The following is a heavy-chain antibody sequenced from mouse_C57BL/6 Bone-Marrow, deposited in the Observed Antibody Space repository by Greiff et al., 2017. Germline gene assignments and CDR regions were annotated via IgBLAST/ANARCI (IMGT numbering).Heavy chain of an antibody. V-gene: IGHV5-6*01. Sequence: EVQVVESGGDLVKPGGSLKLSCAASGFTFSSYGMSWVRQTPDKRLEWVATISSGGSYTSYPDRVKGRFPISRDTATNPLYLQMSSLKSEDAAMYYYARHGWEERVAYWGQGTLVTVSA. CDR2: ISSGGSYT. CDR3: ARHGWEERVAY. CDR1: GFTFSSYG. D-gene: IGHD4-1*01. J-gene: IGHJ3*01.